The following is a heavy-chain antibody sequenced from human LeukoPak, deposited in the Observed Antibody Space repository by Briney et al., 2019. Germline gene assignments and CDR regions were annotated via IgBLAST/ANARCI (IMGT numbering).Heavy chain of an antibody. J-gene: IGHJ6*03. D-gene: IGHD2-2*01. V-gene: IGHV1-18*01. CDR1: GYTFTSYG. CDR2: ISACNGNT. Sequence: ASVKVSCKASGYTFTSYGISWVRQAPGQGLEWMGWISACNGNTNYAQKLQGRVTMTTDTSTSTAYMELRRLRSDDTAVYYCARNPLDCSSTSCYFYYYYYMDVWGKGTTVTVSS. CDR3: ARNPLDCSSTSCYFYYYYYMDV.